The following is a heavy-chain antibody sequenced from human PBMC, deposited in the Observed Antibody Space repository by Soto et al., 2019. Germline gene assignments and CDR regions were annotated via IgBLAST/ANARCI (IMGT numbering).Heavy chain of an antibody. CDR2: TWYDGAKE. CDR3: ARNSPAASSDPLYSFYGLDV. J-gene: IGHJ6*02. Sequence: QMQLVESGGGVVQPGRSLRLSCATSGFNFKTYGIHWVRQAPGKGLEWVAVTWYDGAKEFYADVVKGRFTMSRDSSTNTLFLQMNILRADDSAVYYCARNSPAASSDPLYSFYGLDVWGQGTTVTVSS. V-gene: IGHV3-33*01. D-gene: IGHD3-22*01. CDR1: GFNFKTYG.